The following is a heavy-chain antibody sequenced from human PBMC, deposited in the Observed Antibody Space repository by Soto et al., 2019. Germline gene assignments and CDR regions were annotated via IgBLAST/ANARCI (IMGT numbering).Heavy chain of an antibody. CDR1: GYIFKNYA. V-gene: IGHV1-69*01. CDR2: IIPVFGTP. CDR3: GRHLYDYVWGSYRH. Sequence: QVQLVHSGAEVKETGSSVKVSCKSSGYIFKNYAVTWLRQAPGQGLEWMGGIIPVFGTPDYSQKFRGRDTITADESTSTVYMELRSLTSEDTAVYYCGRHLYDYVWGSYRHWGQGTLVTVSS. J-gene: IGHJ4*02. D-gene: IGHD3-16*02.